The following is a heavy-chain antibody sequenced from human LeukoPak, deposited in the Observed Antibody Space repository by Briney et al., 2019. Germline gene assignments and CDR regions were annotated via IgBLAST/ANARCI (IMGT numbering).Heavy chain of an antibody. J-gene: IGHJ3*02. D-gene: IGHD1-26*01. CDR1: GYTFTSYD. Sequence: ASVKVSCKASGYTFTSYDINWVRQATGQGLEWMGWMNPNSGNTGYAQKFLGRVTITRNTSISTAYMELSSLRSEDTAVYYCARGRRWWELHEAFDIWGQGTMVTVSS. CDR2: MNPNSGNT. CDR3: ARGRRWWELHEAFDI. V-gene: IGHV1-8*03.